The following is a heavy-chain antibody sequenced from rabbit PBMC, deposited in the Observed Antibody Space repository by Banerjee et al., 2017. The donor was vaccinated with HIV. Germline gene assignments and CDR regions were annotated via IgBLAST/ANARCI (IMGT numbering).Heavy chain of an antibody. CDR2: IDPLFVST. D-gene: IGHD6-1*01. CDR3: ARAGYTGYGFNL. J-gene: IGHJ4*01. V-gene: IGHV1S7*01. CDR1: GFDFSNYY. Sequence: QLKESGGGLVQPGGSLKLSCKASGFDFSNYYMSWVRQAPGKGLEWIGYIDPLFVSTYYASWVNGRFTISSHNAQNTLYLQLNSLTAADTATYFCARAGYTGYGFNLWGPGTLVTVS.